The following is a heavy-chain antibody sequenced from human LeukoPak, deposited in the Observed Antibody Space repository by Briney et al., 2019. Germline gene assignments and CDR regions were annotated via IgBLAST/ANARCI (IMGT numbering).Heavy chain of an antibody. D-gene: IGHD3-22*01. CDR2: VTGSGGST. CDR3: AKAVIKADYYDSSGYSCSSDY. CDR1: GFTFSSYA. J-gene: IGHJ4*02. V-gene: IGHV3-23*01. Sequence: GGSLTLSCSASGFTFSSYAMIWLRQAPGKGLEGVSTVTGSGGSTYYADSVKGPFTISRDNSKNTMYLQMNSLRAEDTAVYYCAKAVIKADYYDSSGYSCSSDYWGQGTLVTVSS.